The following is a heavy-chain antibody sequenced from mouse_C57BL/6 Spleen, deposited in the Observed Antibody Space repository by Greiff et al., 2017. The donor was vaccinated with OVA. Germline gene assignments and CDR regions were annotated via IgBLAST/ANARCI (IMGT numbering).Heavy chain of an antibody. J-gene: IGHJ4*01. CDR1: GFNIKNTY. D-gene: IGHD1-1*01. Sequence: VQLKESVAELVRPGASVKLSCTASGFNIKNTYMHWVKQRPEQGLEWIGRIDPANGNTKYAPKFQGKATITADTSSNTAYLQLSSLTSEDTAIYYCALIYYYGSRAMDYWGQGTSVTVSS. CDR2: IDPANGNT. V-gene: IGHV14-3*01. CDR3: ALIYYYGSRAMDY.